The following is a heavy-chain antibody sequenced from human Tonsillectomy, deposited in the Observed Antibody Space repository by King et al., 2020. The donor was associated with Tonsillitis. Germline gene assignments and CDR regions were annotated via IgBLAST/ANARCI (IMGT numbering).Heavy chain of an antibody. Sequence: VQLQESGPGLVKPSETLSLTCSVSGYSISSAYYWGWIRKPPGKGLEWIGSIYHGGSTYYNPSLKSRVTISVDTSKIQFSLKCSSVTAADTSVYYFARDLVWRVAATSHYSYYGMDVWGQGTTVTVS. CDR2: IYHGGST. D-gene: IGHD2-15*01. CDR3: ARDLVWRVAATSHYSYYGMDV. V-gene: IGHV4-38-2*02. J-gene: IGHJ6*02. CDR1: GYSISSAYY.